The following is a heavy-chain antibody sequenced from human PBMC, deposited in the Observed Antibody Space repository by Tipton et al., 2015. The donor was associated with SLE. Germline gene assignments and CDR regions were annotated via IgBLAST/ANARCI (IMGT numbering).Heavy chain of an antibody. CDR2: IYYSGSP. J-gene: IGHJ4*02. V-gene: IGHV4-39*07. D-gene: IGHD3-3*01. Sequence: TLSLTCTVSGGSISSSSYYWGWIRQPPGKGLEWIGSIYYSGSPYYNPPLKSRVTISVDTSKNQFSLKLSSVTAADTAVYYCATWRGYDFWSVYAPYYFDYWGQRTLVTVSS. CDR1: GGSISSSSYY. CDR3: ATWRGYDFWSVYAPYYFDY.